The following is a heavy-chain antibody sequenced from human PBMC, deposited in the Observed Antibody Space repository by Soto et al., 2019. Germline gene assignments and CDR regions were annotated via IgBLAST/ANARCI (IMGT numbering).Heavy chain of an antibody. CDR1: GFTFSSYA. D-gene: IGHD6-19*01. V-gene: IGHV3-23*01. Sequence: EVQLLESGGGLVQPGGSLRLSCAASGFTFSSYAMSWVRQAPGKGLEWVSAISGSGGSTYYADSVKGRFTISRDNSKNTLYLQMNSLRAEDTAVSYCAKAGAGGWFENWFDPWGQGPLVTVSS. CDR3: AKAGAGGWFENWFDP. CDR2: ISGSGGST. J-gene: IGHJ5*02.